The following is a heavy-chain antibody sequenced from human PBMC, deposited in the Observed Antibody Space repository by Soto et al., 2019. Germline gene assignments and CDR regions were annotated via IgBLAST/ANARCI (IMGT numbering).Heavy chain of an antibody. CDR2: INAGNGNT. CDR3: ARDFSGSRPYNWFDP. D-gene: IGHD1-26*01. V-gene: IGHV1-3*01. J-gene: IGHJ5*02. CDR1: GYTFTSYA. Sequence: ASVKVSCKASGYTFTSYAMHWVRQAPGQRLEWMGWINAGNGNTKYSQKFQGRVTITRDTSASTAYMELSSLRSEDTAVYYCARDFSGSRPYNWFDPWGQGXLVTVYS.